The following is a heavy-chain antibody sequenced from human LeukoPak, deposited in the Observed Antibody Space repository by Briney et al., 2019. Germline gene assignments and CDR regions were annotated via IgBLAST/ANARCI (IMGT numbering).Heavy chain of an antibody. J-gene: IGHJ4*02. CDR1: GGSISISNW. CDR3: ARDIGIAAAGTGY. CDR2: IYHSGST. V-gene: IGHV4-4*02. D-gene: IGHD6-13*01. Sequence: SETLSLTCTVSGGSISISNWWSWVRQSPGKGLEWIGEIYHSGSTNYNPSLESRVTISVDKSKNQFSLRLNSVTAADTAVYYCARDIGIAAAGTGYWGQGTLVTVSS.